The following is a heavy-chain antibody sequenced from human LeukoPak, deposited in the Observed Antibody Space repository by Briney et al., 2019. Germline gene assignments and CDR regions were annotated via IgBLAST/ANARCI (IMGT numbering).Heavy chain of an antibody. D-gene: IGHD1-26*01. CDR1: GFSFSTYA. V-gene: IGHV3-23*01. J-gene: IGHJ4*02. CDR3: ARVRGAITYYFDY. Sequence: GGSLRLSCVASGFSFSTYAGGWVRQAPGKGLEWVSVIGDSGGRTHYADSLKGRFTISRDNSKNTLYLQMNSLRGEDTAVYYCARVRGAITYYFDYCGQGTLVTVSS. CDR2: IGDSGGRT.